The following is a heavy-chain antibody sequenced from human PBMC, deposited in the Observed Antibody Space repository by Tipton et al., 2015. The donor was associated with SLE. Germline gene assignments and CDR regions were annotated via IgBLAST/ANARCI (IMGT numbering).Heavy chain of an antibody. CDR3: ARGGDIVDHFDL. J-gene: IGHJ2*01. V-gene: IGHV3-53*01. CDR1: GGSISSGGYS. D-gene: IGHD5-12*01. CDR2: IYSGGST. Sequence: LSLTCAVSGGSISSGGYSWSWVRQPPGKGLEWVSVIYSGGSTYYADSVKGRFTISRDNAKNSLYLQMNSLIAEDTAVYYCARGGDIVDHFDLWGRGTLVTVSS.